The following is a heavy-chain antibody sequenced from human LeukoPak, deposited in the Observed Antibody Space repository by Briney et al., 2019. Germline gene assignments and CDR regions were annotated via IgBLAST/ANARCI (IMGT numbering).Heavy chain of an antibody. CDR2: ISVSGNT. CDR3: AKAPVTTCSGAYCYPFDY. Sequence: GGSLRLSCAASGFTLSSYAMSWVRQGPGKGLEWVSAISVSGNTYHADSVKGRFTISRDSSKNTLYLQMNSLGAEDAAVYYCAKAPVTTCSGAYCYPFDYWGQGTLVTVSS. CDR1: GFTLSSYA. J-gene: IGHJ4*02. V-gene: IGHV3-23*01. D-gene: IGHD2-15*01.